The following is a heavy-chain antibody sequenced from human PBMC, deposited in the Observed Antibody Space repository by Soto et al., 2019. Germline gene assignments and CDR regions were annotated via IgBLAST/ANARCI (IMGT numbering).Heavy chain of an antibody. V-gene: IGHV4-31*03. CDR2: IYYSGST. J-gene: IGHJ4*02. CDR1: GGSISSGGYY. CDR3: ARGVVVAATFDY. Sequence: QVQLQESGPGLVKPSQTLSLTCTVSGGSISSGGYYWSWLRQHPGKGLEWIGYIYYSGSTYYNPSLKSRVTISVDTSKNQFSLKLSSVTAADTAVYYCARGVVVAATFDYWGQGTLVTVSS. D-gene: IGHD2-15*01.